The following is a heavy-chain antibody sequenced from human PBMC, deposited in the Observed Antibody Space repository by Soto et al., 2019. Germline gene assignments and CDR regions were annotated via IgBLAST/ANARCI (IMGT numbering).Heavy chain of an antibody. CDR1: GGTFSSYA. V-gene: IGHV1-69*06. CDR2: IIPIFGTA. CDR3: ARPLDIDAFDS. J-gene: IGHJ3*02. Sequence: ASVKVSCKASGGTFSSYAISWVRQAPGQGLEWMGGIIPIFGTANYAQKFQGRVTITADKSTSTAYMELSSLRSEDTAVYYCARPLDIDAFDSWGQGTMVTVSS. D-gene: IGHD2-15*01.